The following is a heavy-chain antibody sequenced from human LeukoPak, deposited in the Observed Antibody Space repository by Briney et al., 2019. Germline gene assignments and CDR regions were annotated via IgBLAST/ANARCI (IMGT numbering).Heavy chain of an antibody. D-gene: IGHD3-10*01. J-gene: IGHJ4*02. Sequence: ASVKVSCKASGYTFTGYYMHWVRQAPGQGLEWMGWINPNSGGTNYAQKFQGRVTMTRDTSISTAYMELSRLRSDDTAVYYCARVGCVGYYGSGSTDYWGQGTLVTVSS. V-gene: IGHV1-2*02. CDR2: INPNSGGT. CDR3: ARVGCVGYYGSGSTDY. CDR1: GYTFTGYY.